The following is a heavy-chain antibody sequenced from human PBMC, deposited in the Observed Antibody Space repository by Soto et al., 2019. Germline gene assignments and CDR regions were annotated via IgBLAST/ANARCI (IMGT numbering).Heavy chain of an antibody. J-gene: IGHJ4*02. D-gene: IGHD6-19*01. Sequence: KTSETQSLTCVVSGYFIKRGYCWGWIRQPPGKGLEYIGSVYHSGGTFYNPSLKSRVTISADTSKNLFSLMLSSVTAADTAVYFCAGTDSYTSGLDYWVQGTLVTVSS. CDR1: GYFIKRGYC. V-gene: IGHV4-38-2*01. CDR3: AGTDSYTSGLDY. CDR2: VYHSGGT.